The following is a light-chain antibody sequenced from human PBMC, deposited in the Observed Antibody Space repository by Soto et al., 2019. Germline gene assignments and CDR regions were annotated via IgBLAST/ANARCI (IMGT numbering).Light chain of an antibody. J-gene: IGKJ1*01. V-gene: IGKV1-5*03. CDR1: QTISSW. CDR2: KAS. Sequence: DIQMTQSPSTLSGSVGDRVTITCRASQTISSWLAWYQQKPGKAPKLLIYKASTLKIGVPSRFSGSGSGTVFTLTISSLQPDDFATYYCQHYNSYSEAFGQGTKVELK. CDR3: QHYNSYSEA.